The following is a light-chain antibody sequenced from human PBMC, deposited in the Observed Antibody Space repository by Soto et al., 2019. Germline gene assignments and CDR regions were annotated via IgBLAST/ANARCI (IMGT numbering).Light chain of an antibody. CDR2: ATS. V-gene: IGKV1-39*01. CDR3: QQSYTTPWT. Sequence: DIQMTQSPSSLSASVGDRVTITCRASQSISNYLNWYQQKPGKAPKLLIYATSSLQSGVPSRFSGSGSGTDFTLTINSLQPEDFATYYCQQSYTTPWTFGQGTKVDI. J-gene: IGKJ1*01. CDR1: QSISNY.